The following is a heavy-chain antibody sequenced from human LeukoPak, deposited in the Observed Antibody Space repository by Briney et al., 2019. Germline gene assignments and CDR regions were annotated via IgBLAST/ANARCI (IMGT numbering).Heavy chain of an antibody. J-gene: IGHJ4*02. Sequence: GGSLRLSCVASGVAFCTYAMSWVRQAPGKGLEWVAAISGTAVTIDYADSVKGRFTISRDNSKNTLYLQMRSLRVEDTAVYYCAKAPGYGSENPFDLWGQGTLLTVSS. CDR3: AKAPGYGSENPFDL. CDR2: ISGTAVTI. D-gene: IGHD3-10*01. CDR1: GVAFCTYA. V-gene: IGHV3-23*01.